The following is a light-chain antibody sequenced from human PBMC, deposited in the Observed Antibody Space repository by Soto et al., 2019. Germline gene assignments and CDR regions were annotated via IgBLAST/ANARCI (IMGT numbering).Light chain of an antibody. CDR2: GGS. V-gene: IGKV3-20*01. J-gene: IGKJ5*01. Sequence: EVVLTQSPGTLSLSPGERATLSCRASQSDSSTYLTWYRQRPGQAPRLVIYGGSRRATGIPDRFSGSGSGTDFTLTISRLEPEDFAVYYCQQYSASPISFGQGTRLEIK. CDR1: QSDSSTY. CDR3: QQYSASPIS.